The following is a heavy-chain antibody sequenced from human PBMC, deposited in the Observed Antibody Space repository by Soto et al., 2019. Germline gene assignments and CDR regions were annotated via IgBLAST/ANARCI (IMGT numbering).Heavy chain of an antibody. CDR1: GFTFSSYW. D-gene: IGHD3-22*01. CDR3: ARDRGITMIGSWFDP. Sequence: PGGSLRLSCAASGFTFSSYWMSWVRQAPGKGLEWVANIKQDGSEKYYVDSVKGRFTISRDNAKNSLYLQMNSLRAEDTAVYYCARDRGITMIGSWFDPWGQGTLVTVSS. V-gene: IGHV3-7*01. J-gene: IGHJ5*02. CDR2: IKQDGSEK.